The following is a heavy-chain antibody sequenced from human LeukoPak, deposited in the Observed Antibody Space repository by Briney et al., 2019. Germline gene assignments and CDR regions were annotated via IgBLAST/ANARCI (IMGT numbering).Heavy chain of an antibody. CDR2: IYPGDSDT. CDR1: GYSFTSYW. Sequence: GESLKISCKGSGYSFTSYWIGWVRQMPGKGLEWMGIIYPGDSDTRYSPSFQGQVTISADKSISTAYLQWSSLKASDTAMYYCARHFGPDCTNGVCYIQAYDYWGQGTLVTVSS. CDR3: ARHFGPDCTNGVCYIQAYDY. D-gene: IGHD2-8*01. J-gene: IGHJ4*02. V-gene: IGHV5-51*01.